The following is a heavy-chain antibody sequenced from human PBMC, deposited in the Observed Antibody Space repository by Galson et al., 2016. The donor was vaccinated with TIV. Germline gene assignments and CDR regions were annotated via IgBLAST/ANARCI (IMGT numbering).Heavy chain of an antibody. CDR3: ARGRAADHAFDF. J-gene: IGHJ3*01. CDR2: ISNYNVNT. V-gene: IGHV1-18*01. D-gene: IGHD2-15*01. CDR1: GYSFTSYG. Sequence: SVKVSCKASGYSFTSYGITWVRQAPGQGLAWMGWISNYNVNTKYAQKFQGRVTLTTDTSTSTAYMELRSLRSDDTAVCFCARGRAADHAFDFWGQGTMVTVSS.